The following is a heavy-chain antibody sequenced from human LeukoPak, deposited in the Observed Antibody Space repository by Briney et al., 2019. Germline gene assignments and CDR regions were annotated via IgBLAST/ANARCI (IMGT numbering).Heavy chain of an antibody. J-gene: IGHJ4*02. D-gene: IGHD3/OR15-3a*01. CDR2: ILNSGATT. Sequence: GGSLRLSCAVSGFTFSTYAMSWVRQAPGKGLEWVSSILNSGATTYYAESVKGRFTISRDNSKNTLSLQLNSLRPEDTALYYCAKHFCTGLDCSLFDSWGQGTLVTVSS. CDR3: AKHFCTGLDCSLFDS. V-gene: IGHV3-23*01. CDR1: GFTFSTYA.